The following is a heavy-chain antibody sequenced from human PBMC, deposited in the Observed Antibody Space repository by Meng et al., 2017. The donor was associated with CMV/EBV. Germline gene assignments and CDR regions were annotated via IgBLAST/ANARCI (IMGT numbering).Heavy chain of an antibody. CDR3: AEGDYGNAQF. V-gene: IGHV1-46*01. J-gene: IGHJ4*02. D-gene: IGHD4-17*01. Sequence: QVQRVVSGAEVKKPGASVKVSCKAAGYSYTSYYMHWVRQGPGQGLDWMGIINPSCGSTSNAQKFQGIVTMNRDTSTSTVYVEVGSLGAYDTAVYYCAEGDYGNAQFWGQGTLVTVSS. CDR2: INPSCGST. CDR1: GYSYTSYY.